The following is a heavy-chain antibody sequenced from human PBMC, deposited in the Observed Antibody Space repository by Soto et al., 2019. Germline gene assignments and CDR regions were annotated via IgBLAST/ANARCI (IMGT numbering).Heavy chain of an antibody. CDR1: AFPLSVYY. J-gene: IGHJ4*02. D-gene: IGHD2-15*01. CDR3: AASAVVAAHY. CDR2: ISGNGNTI. Sequence: GGSLXLSRASSAFPLSVYYMGGTRQATGKGLEWLSYISGNGNTIYYADSVKGRFTVSRDNTKNLPYLQMNSLRAEDTAVYYCAASAVVAAHYWGQGALVTVSS. V-gene: IGHV3-11*01.